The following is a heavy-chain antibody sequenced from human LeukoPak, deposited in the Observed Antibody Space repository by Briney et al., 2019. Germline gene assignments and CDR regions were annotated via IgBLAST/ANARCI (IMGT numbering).Heavy chain of an antibody. Sequence: GGSLRLSCAASGFPFSSYEMNWVRQGPGKGPEWVAYISGDGHTVFYGDSLKGRFTISRDNAKNSLYLQMHNLRAEDTAIYYCARDGSFTSGSYFDSWGQGTLVTVSS. CDR1: GFPFSSYE. V-gene: IGHV3-48*03. D-gene: IGHD2-15*01. CDR2: ISGDGHTV. CDR3: ARDGSFTSGSYFDS. J-gene: IGHJ4*02.